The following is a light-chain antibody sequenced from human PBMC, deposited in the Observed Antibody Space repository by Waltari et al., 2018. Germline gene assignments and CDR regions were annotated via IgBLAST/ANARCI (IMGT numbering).Light chain of an antibody. Sequence: EIVMKQSPATLSVSTRERATLSCRASQSVSSNLAWYQQKPGQAPRLLIYGASSRASGIPARFSGSGSGTEFTLTISSLQSEDFAVYYCQQYNNWPPGYTFGQGTKLEIK. CDR2: GAS. V-gene: IGKV3-15*01. J-gene: IGKJ2*01. CDR3: QQYNNWPPGYT. CDR1: QSVSSN.